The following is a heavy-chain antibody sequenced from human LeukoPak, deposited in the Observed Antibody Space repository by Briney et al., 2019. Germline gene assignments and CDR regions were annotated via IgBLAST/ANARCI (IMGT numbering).Heavy chain of an antibody. D-gene: IGHD3-10*01. J-gene: IGHJ4*02. CDR1: GFTFTSSA. Sequence: SVKVSCKASGFTFTSSAVQWVRQARGQRLEGIGWIVVGSGNTNYAQKFQERVTITRDVSTSTAYMELSSLRAEDTAVYYCAADPGGSGSYGYWGQGTLVTVSS. CDR3: AADPGGSGSYGY. CDR2: IVVGSGNT. V-gene: IGHV1-58*01.